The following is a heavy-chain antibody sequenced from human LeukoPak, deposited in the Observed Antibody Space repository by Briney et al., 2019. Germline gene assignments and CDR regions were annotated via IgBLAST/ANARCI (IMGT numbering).Heavy chain of an antibody. CDR3: ARGVAVAGYYFDY. V-gene: IGHV4-59*01. CDR1: GGSISSYY. J-gene: IGHJ4*02. Sequence: SETLSLTCIVSGGSISSYYWSWIRQPPGKGLEWIGYIYYSGSTNYNPSLKSRVSISVDTSKNQFSLKLSSVTAADTAVYYCARGVAVAGYYFDYWGQGTLVTVSS. D-gene: IGHD6-19*01. CDR2: IYYSGST.